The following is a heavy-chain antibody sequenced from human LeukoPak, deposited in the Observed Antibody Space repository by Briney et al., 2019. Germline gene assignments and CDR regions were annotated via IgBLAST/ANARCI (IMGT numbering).Heavy chain of an antibody. V-gene: IGHV4-4*07. D-gene: IGHD5-18*01. Sequence: PSETLSLTCTVSGGSISNYRWSWIRQPAGKGLEWIGRIYSSVITNYNPSLKSRVTMSVDTSKNQFSLKLTSVTVADTAVYYCARHWIRGGYSYGYGWDDQWGQGTLVTVSS. CDR3: ARHWIRGGYSYGYGWDDQ. CDR2: IYSSVIT. J-gene: IGHJ4*02. CDR1: GGSISNYR.